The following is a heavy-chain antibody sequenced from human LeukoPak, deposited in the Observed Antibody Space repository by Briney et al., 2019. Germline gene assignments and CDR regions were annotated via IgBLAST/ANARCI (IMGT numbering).Heavy chain of an antibody. J-gene: IGHJ3*02. D-gene: IGHD3-22*01. CDR1: GYTFTGYY. V-gene: IGHV1-2*02. Sequence: ASVKVSCKASGYTFTGYYMHWVRQAPGQGLEWMGWINPNSGGTNYAQKFQGRVTMTRDTSISTAYMELSRLRSDDTAVYYCARSHYDPEKNAFDIWGQGTMVTVSS. CDR3: ARSHYDPEKNAFDI. CDR2: INPNSGGT.